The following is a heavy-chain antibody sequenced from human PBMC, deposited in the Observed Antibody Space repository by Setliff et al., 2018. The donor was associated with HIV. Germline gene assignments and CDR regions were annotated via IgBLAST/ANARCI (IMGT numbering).Heavy chain of an antibody. CDR2: IYKAGKT. J-gene: IGHJ4*02. V-gene: IGHV3-53*01. Sequence: PGGSLRLSCAVSGFTLSDYYMDWVRQAPGKGLEWVTLIYKAGKTYYADFVKGRFTIARDDTKTTVSLQMTNLEPGDTALYYCAKGGYGGDYYVAGYWGQGTKVTVSS. CDR1: GFTLSDYY. CDR3: AKGGYGGDYYVAGY. D-gene: IGHD2-21*02.